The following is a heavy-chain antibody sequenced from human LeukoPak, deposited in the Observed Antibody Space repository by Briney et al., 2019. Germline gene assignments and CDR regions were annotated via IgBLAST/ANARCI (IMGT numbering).Heavy chain of an antibody. CDR1: GYTFTGYY. CDR2: NNPNSGGT. J-gene: IGHJ4*02. Sequence: GASVKVSCKASGYTFTGYYIHWVRQAPGQGLEWMGWNNPNSGGTFYAQKFQGRVSMTRDTSISTAYMELNRLRSDDTAAYYCARYGTVTTDFDYWGQGTLVTVSS. D-gene: IGHD4-17*01. V-gene: IGHV1-2*02. CDR3: ARYGTVTTDFDY.